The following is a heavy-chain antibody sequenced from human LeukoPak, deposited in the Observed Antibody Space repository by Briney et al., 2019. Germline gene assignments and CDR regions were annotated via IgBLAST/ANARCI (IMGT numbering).Heavy chain of an antibody. CDR2: ISYDGSNK. Sequence: GGSLRLSFAASGFTFSSYAMHWVRQAPGKGLEWVAVISYDGSNKYYADSVKGRFTISRDNSKNTLYLQMNSLRAEDTAVYYCARRLFEGGFDYWGQGTLVTVSS. CDR1: GFTFSSYA. J-gene: IGHJ4*02. V-gene: IGHV3-30-3*01. CDR3: ARRLFEGGFDY. D-gene: IGHD3-22*01.